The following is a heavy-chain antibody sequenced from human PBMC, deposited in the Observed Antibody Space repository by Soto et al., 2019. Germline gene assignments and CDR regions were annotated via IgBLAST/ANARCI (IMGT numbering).Heavy chain of an antibody. J-gene: IGHJ4*02. V-gene: IGHV1-8*01. CDR3: AREKSYGYADY. Sequence: QVQLVQSGAEVKKPGASVKVSCKASGYTFTSYEINWVRQATGQGLECMGWMNTNSGNTGYAQKFQGRVTMTRNTSISTAYMELSSLRSEDTDVYDWAREKSYGYADYWGQGTLVTVSS. CDR1: GYTFTSYE. D-gene: IGHD5-18*01. CDR2: MNTNSGNT.